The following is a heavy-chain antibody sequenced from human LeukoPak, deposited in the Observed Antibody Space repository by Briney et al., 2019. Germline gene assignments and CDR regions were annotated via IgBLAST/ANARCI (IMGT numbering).Heavy chain of an antibody. J-gene: IGHJ6*04. CDR3: ARDLGGSTRDLYYYYGMDV. CDR2: IIPIFGTA. Sequence: GASVKVSCKASGGTFSSYAISWVRQAPGQGLEWMGGIIPIFGTANYAQKFQDRVTITADESTSTAYMELRSLRSEDTAVYYCARDLGGSTRDLYYYYGMDVWGKGTTVTVSS. D-gene: IGHD2-2*01. CDR1: GGTFSSYA. V-gene: IGHV1-69*13.